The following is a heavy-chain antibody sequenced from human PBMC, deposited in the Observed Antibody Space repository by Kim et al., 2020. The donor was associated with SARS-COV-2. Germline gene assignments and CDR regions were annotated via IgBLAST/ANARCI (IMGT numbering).Heavy chain of an antibody. V-gene: IGHV3-23*01. J-gene: IGHJ3*02. CDR2: T. Sequence: TYYPDTVKGRYTSARDNTNNTLYLQMNSLRAEETAVYYWAKDRSGNDAFDIWGQGTKVTVSS. CDR3: AKDRSGNDAFDI.